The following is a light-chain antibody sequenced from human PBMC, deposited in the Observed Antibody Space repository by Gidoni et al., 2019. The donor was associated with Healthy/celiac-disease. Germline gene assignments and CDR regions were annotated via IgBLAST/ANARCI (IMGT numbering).Light chain of an antibody. CDR1: QSVSSSY. V-gene: IGKV3-20*01. CDR2: GAS. CDR3: QQYGSSPRT. Sequence: EIVLTQSPGTLSLSQGERATLSCRASQSVSSSYLAWYQQKPGQAPRLLIDGASSRATGIPDRFSGSGSGTDFTLPISRLEPEDFAVYYCQQYGSSPRTFGRGTKVEIK. J-gene: IGKJ1*01.